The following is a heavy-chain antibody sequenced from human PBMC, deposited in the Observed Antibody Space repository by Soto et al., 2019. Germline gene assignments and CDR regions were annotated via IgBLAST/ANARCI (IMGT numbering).Heavy chain of an antibody. J-gene: IGHJ4*02. Sequence: ASVKVSCKASGYTFLHYALHWVRQAPGQRPEWMGLINPASGNTQYSQKFQGRFTITRDTSATTAYMELSSLRSEDTAVYFCSRTGYSNGFYFYFDYWAQGSLVTV. CDR3: SRTGYSNGFYFYFDY. CDR2: INPASGNT. CDR1: GYTFLHYA. D-gene: IGHD6-19*01. V-gene: IGHV1-3*01.